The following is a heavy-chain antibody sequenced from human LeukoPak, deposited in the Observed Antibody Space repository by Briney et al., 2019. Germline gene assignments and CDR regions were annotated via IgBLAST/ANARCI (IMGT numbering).Heavy chain of an antibody. CDR3: AKVYDYYDSSGFDP. D-gene: IGHD3-22*01. CDR2: IYSGGST. V-gene: IGHV3-66*01. J-gene: IGHJ5*02. Sequence: GGSLRLSCAASGFTVSSNYMSWVRQAPGKGLEWVSLIYSGGSTYYADSVKGRFTISRDNSKNTLFLQMNSLRAEDTAVYYCAKVYDYYDSSGFDPWGQGTLVTVSS. CDR1: GFTVSSNY.